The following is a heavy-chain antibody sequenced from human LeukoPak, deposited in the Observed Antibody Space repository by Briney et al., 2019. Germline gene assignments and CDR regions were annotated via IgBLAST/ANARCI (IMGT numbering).Heavy chain of an antibody. CDR1: GGSISSGGYY. J-gene: IGHJ4*02. CDR2: IYYSGST. D-gene: IGHD3-22*01. Sequence: SETLSLTCTVSGGSISSGGYYWRWIRQHPGKGLEWIGYIYYSGSTYYNPSLKSRVTISVDTSKNQFSLKLSSVTAVDTAVYYCARKGGLYYYDSSEPFDYWGQGTLVTVFS. V-gene: IGHV4-31*03. CDR3: ARKGGLYYYDSSEPFDY.